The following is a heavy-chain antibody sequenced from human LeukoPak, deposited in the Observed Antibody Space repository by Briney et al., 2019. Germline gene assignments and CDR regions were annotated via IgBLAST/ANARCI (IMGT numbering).Heavy chain of an antibody. V-gene: IGHV1-8*01. CDR1: GYTFTSYD. D-gene: IGHD3-22*01. CDR3: ARELSVTMIVVVITSGVDAFDI. J-gene: IGHJ3*02. Sequence: GASVKVSCKASGYTFTSYDINWVRQATGQGLEWMGWMNPNSGNTGYAQKFQGRVTMTRDTSISTAYMELSRLRSDDTAVYYCARELSVTMIVVVITSGVDAFDIWGQGTMVTVSS. CDR2: MNPNSGNT.